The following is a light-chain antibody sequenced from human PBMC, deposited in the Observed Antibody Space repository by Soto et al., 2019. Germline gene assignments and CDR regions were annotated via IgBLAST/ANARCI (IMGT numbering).Light chain of an antibody. V-gene: IGLV2-14*01. CDR2: EVS. Sequence: QSALTQPASVSGSPGQSITVSCTGTSSDLGGYNYVSWYQHHPGKAPKLMIYEVSNRPSGVSNRFSGSKSGNTASLTISGLQAEDEADYYCTSYTSSDTLVFGTGTKV. J-gene: IGLJ1*01. CDR3: TSYTSSDTLV. CDR1: SSDLGGYNY.